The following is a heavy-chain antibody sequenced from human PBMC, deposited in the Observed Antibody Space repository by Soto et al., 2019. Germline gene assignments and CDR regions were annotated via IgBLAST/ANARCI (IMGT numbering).Heavy chain of an antibody. CDR1: GFKFSDFA. D-gene: IGHD2-2*01. CDR3: ARRSVEATSTGPGQDDFDF. V-gene: IGHV3-30-3*01. CDR2: ISYNGTTI. Sequence: QVHLVESGGGVVQPGMSLRLSCAASGFKFSDFAIHWVRQAPGKGLEWLALISYNGTTIYYADSVKGRFTISRDNSRNTMYLQMNSLRTEDTAVYYCARRSVEATSTGPGQDDFDFWGQGALVTVSS. J-gene: IGHJ4*02.